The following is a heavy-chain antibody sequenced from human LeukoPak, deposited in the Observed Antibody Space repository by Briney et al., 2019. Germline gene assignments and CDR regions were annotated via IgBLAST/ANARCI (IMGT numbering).Heavy chain of an antibody. Sequence: GGSLRLSCAASGFTFSDYYMSWIRQAPGKGLKWVSYISSSGSTIYYADSVKGRFTISRDNAKNSLYLQMNSLRAEDTAVYYCARDLDIVVVVAAPGAFDIWGQGTMVTVSS. J-gene: IGHJ3*02. CDR1: GFTFSDYY. CDR3: ARDLDIVVVVAAPGAFDI. D-gene: IGHD2-15*01. V-gene: IGHV3-11*01. CDR2: ISSSGSTI.